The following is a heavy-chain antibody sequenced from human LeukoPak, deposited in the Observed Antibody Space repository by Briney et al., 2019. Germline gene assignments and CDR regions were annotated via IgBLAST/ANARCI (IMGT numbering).Heavy chain of an antibody. CDR1: GFTFSTFA. J-gene: IGHJ4*02. V-gene: IGHV3-23*01. D-gene: IGHD2-8*02. CDR2: IFPSGGEI. CDR3: ATYRQVLLPFES. Sequence: PGGSLRLSCAASGFTFSTFAMIWVRPPPGKGLEWVSSIFPSGGEIHYADSVRGRFTISRDNSKSTLSLQMNSLRDEDTAIYYCATYRQVLLPFESWGQGTLVTVSS.